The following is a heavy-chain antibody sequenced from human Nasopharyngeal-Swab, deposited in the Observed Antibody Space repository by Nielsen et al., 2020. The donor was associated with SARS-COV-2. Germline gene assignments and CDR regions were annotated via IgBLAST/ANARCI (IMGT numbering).Heavy chain of an antibody. CDR1: GYTFTSYA. V-gene: IGHV7-4-1*02. CDR3: ARGGSTSCYRGYCSGGSASGFDY. D-gene: IGHD2-15*01. Sequence: ASVKVSCKASGYTFTSYAMNWVRQAPGQGLEWIGWINTNTGNPTYAQGFTGRFVFSLDTSVSTAYLQISSLKAEDTAVYYCARGGSTSCYRGYCSGGSASGFDYWGQGTLVTVSS. J-gene: IGHJ4*02. CDR2: INTNTGNP.